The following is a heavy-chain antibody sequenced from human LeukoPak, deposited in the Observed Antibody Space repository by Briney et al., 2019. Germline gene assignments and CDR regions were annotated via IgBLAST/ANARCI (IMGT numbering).Heavy chain of an antibody. CDR2: IRYDGSNK. CDR3: AKDFSVYYYDRRVLDY. D-gene: IGHD3-22*01. Sequence: GGSLRLSCAASGFTFSSYGMHWVRQAPGKGLEWVAFIRYDGSNKYYADSVKGRFTISRDNSKNTLYLQMNSLRAEDTAVYYCAKDFSVYYYDRRVLDYWGQGTLVTVSS. J-gene: IGHJ4*02. V-gene: IGHV3-30*02. CDR1: GFTFSSYG.